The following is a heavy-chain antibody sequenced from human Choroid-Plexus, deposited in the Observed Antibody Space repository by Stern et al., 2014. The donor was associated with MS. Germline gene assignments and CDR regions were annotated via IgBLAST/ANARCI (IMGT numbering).Heavy chain of an antibody. J-gene: IGHJ4*02. CDR3: AKDRQYLTFFFDF. CDR1: GFSFSSFG. D-gene: IGHD2/OR15-2a*01. V-gene: IGHV3-30*18. Sequence: QVQLVESGGGVVQPGRPLRLSCAASGFSFSSFGMHWVRQAPGKGLEWVALISYDGSKDYADSVKGRFAISRDNSKNTLYLQMNSLRAEDTAVYYCAKDRQYLTFFFDFWGQRPLVTVSS. CDR2: ISYDGSK.